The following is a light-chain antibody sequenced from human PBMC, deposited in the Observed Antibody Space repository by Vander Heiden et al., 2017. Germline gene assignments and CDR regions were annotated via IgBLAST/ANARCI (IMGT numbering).Light chain of an antibody. CDR1: QIFSSSS. Sequence: EIVLTQSPGTLSLSPGERATLSCRASQIFSSSSLAWYQQAPGQAPRLLIYGASSSATGIPDRLTGSGSGTDFTLTMSILDPEDFAVYYCHEYGSSPWTFGQGTKVEIK. CDR3: HEYGSSPWT. J-gene: IGKJ1*01. CDR2: GAS. V-gene: IGKV3-20*01.